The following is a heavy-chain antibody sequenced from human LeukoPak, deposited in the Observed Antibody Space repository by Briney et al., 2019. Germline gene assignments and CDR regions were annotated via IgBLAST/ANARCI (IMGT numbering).Heavy chain of an antibody. CDR3: ARGARSYDFWSGYYLLDY. V-gene: IGHV4-31*03. D-gene: IGHD3-3*01. CDR1: GGSISSGGYY. J-gene: IGHJ4*02. Sequence: SETLSLTCTVSGGSISSGGYYWSWIRQHPGKGLEWIGYIYYSGSTYYSPSLKSRVTISVDTSKNQFSLKLSSVTAADTAVYYCARGARSYDFWSGYYLLDYWGQGTLVTVSS. CDR2: IYYSGST.